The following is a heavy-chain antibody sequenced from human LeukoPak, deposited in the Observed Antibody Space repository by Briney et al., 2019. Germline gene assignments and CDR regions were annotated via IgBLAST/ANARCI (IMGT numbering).Heavy chain of an antibody. V-gene: IGHV6-1*01. CDR1: GDSVSSNSAA. Sequence: SQTLSLTCAISGDSVSSNSAAWNWIRQSPSRGLEWLGRTYYRSKWYNDYAASVKRRITINPDTSKNQFSLHLNSVAPEDTAVYYCARAKGRSPLFDYWGQGTLVTVSS. D-gene: IGHD6-13*01. J-gene: IGHJ4*02. CDR3: ARAKGRSPLFDY. CDR2: TYYRSKWYN.